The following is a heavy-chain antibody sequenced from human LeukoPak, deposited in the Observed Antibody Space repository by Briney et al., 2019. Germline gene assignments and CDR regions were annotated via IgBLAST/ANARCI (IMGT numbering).Heavy chain of an antibody. V-gene: IGHV3-11*01. CDR3: ARDRLRIFGVVTYMFDY. CDR1: GFTFSDYY. D-gene: IGHD3-3*01. CDR2: ISSSGSTI. Sequence: GGSLRLSCAASGFTFSDYYMSWIRQAPGKGLGWVSYISSSGSTIYYAYSVKGRFTISRDNAKNSLYLQMNSLRAEDTAVYYCARDRLRIFGVVTYMFDYWGQGTLVTVSS. J-gene: IGHJ4*02.